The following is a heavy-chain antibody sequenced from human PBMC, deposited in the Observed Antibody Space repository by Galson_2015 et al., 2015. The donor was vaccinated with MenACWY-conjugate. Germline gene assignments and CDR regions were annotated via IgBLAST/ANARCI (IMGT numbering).Heavy chain of an antibody. V-gene: IGHV3-48*04. CDR2: ISSSSSAI. Sequence: SLRLSCAASAFTFSSYRMNWVRQAPGKGLEWVSYISSSSSAIYYADSVKGRFTISRDNAKNSLYLQMNSLRAEDTAVYYCARGSVYDSSGYYSTWGPGTLVTVS. J-gene: IGHJ5*02. CDR1: AFTFSSYR. CDR3: ARGSVYDSSGYYST. D-gene: IGHD3-22*01.